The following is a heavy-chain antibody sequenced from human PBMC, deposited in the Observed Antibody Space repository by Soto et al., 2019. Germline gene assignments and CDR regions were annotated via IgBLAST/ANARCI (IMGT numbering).Heavy chain of an antibody. V-gene: IGHV3-33*01. CDR1: GFTFSSYG. Sequence: GGSLRLSCAASGFTFSSYGMHWVRQAPGKGLEWVAVIWYDGSNKYYADSVKGRFTISRDNSKNTLYLQMNSLRAEDTAVYYCAREPTVVVQGRYGGMDVWGQGTTVTVSS. CDR3: AREPTVVVQGRYGGMDV. CDR2: IWYDGSNK. D-gene: IGHD2-2*01. J-gene: IGHJ6*02.